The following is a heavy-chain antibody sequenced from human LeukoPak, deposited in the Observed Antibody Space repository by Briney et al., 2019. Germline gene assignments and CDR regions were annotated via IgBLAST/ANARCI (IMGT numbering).Heavy chain of an antibody. J-gene: IGHJ6*04. CDR1: GYTFVDYG. V-gene: IGHV1-18*01. Sequence: ASVKVSCKASGYTFVDYGIGWVRQAPGQGLEWMGWISGHNDDTKYAQKFQDRVTLSTDTSTTTAYMELRSLRSDDTAVYYCAKDGGPAMVTNWDYYGMDVWGKGTTVIVSS. CDR3: AKDGGPAMVTNWDYYGMDV. D-gene: IGHD5-18*01. CDR2: ISGHNDDT.